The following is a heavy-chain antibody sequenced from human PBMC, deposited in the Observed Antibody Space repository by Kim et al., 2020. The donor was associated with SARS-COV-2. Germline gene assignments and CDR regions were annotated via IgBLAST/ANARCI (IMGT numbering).Heavy chain of an antibody. D-gene: IGHD6-13*01. Sequence: SETLSLTCAVYGGSFSGYYWSWIRQPPGKGLEWIGEINHSGSTNYNPSLKSRVTISVDTSKNQFSLKLSSVTAADTAVYYCARGQAAALHYWGQGTLVTV. CDR1: GGSFSGYY. CDR3: ARGQAAALHY. V-gene: IGHV4-34*01. CDR2: INHSGST. J-gene: IGHJ4*02.